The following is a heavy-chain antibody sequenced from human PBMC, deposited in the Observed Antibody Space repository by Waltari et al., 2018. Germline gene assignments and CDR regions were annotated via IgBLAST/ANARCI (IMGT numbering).Heavy chain of an antibody. CDR2: INHSGST. V-gene: IGHV4-34*01. CDR3: ARVENGRIAVAGGVLGYYYYMDV. Sequence: QVQLQQWGAGRLKTSETLSLTCAVYGGSFSGYYWSWIRQPPGKGLEWIGEINHSGSTNHNPSLKSRVTISGETSNNHVSLKLSSVTAADTAVYYCARVENGRIAVAGGVLGYYYYMDVWGKGTTVTASS. CDR1: GGSFSGYY. D-gene: IGHD6-19*01. J-gene: IGHJ6*03.